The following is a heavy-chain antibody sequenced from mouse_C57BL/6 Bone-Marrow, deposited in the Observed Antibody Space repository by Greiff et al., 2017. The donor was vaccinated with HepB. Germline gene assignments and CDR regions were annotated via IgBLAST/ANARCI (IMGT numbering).Heavy chain of an antibody. CDR2: IDPSDSYT. J-gene: IGHJ2*01. CDR1: GYTFTSYW. CDR3: ARDYDYYFDY. V-gene: IGHV1-69*01. Sequence: QVQLQQPGAELVMPGASVKLSCKASGYTFTSYWMHWVKQRPGQGLEWIGEIDPSDSYTNYNHKFKGKSTLTVDKSSSTAYMQLSSLTSEDSAVYYCARDYDYYFDYWGQGTTLTVSS. D-gene: IGHD2-4*01.